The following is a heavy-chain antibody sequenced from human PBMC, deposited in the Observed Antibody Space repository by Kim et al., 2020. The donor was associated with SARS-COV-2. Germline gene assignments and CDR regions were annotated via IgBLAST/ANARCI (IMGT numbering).Heavy chain of an antibody. CDR1: GGSISSGGYY. Sequence: SETLSLTCTVSGGSISSGGYYWSWIRQHPGKGLEWIGYIYYSGSTYYNPSLKSRVTISVDTSKNQFSLKLSSVTAADTAVYYCARALGVRQIYYYYGMDVWGQGTTVTVSS. CDR3: ARALGVRQIYYYYGMDV. V-gene: IGHV4-31*03. J-gene: IGHJ6*02. CDR2: IYYSGST. D-gene: IGHD3-10*01.